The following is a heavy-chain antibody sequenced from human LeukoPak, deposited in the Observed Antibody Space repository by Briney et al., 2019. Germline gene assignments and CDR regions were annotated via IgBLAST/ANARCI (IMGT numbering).Heavy chain of an antibody. CDR3: ATDLVMVRGVIINLP. D-gene: IGHD3-10*01. V-gene: IGHV1-24*01. Sequence: GASVKVSCKVSGYTLTELSMHWVRQAPGKGLEWMGGFDPEDGETIYAQKFQGRVTMTEDTSTDTAYMELSSLRSEDTAVYYCATDLVMVRGVIINLPWGQGTLVTVSS. CDR2: FDPEDGET. CDR1: GYTLTELS. J-gene: IGHJ5*02.